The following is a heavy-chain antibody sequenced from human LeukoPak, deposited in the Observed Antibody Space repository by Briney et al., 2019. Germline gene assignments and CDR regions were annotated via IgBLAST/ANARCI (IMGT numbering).Heavy chain of an antibody. V-gene: IGHV3-48*03. CDR2: ISPGSGDTI. CDR1: GFSFTTYE. D-gene: IGHD1-1*01. Sequence: GGSLRLSCAASGFSFTTYEMNWDRQAPGKGLEWISYISPGSGDTIYYADSVKGRFTISRDNAKNSVYLQMKSLRGEDTAVYYCARKTFGTVYFDYWGQGNLVTVSS. CDR3: ARKTFGTVYFDY. J-gene: IGHJ4*02.